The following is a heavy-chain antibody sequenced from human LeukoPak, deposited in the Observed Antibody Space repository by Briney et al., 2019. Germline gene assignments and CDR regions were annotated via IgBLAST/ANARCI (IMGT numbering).Heavy chain of an antibody. CDR3: ARSAYYFDY. D-gene: IGHD2-15*01. CDR1: GFAFSSYD. V-gene: IGHV3-48*03. CDR2: ISSSGGII. Sequence: QPGGSLRLSCAASGFAFSSYDMNWVGQAPGRGLEWVSHISSSGGIIYYADSVKGRFTISRDNAKNSLYLKMNSLGAEDTAVYYCARSAYYFDYWGQGTLVTVSS. J-gene: IGHJ4*02.